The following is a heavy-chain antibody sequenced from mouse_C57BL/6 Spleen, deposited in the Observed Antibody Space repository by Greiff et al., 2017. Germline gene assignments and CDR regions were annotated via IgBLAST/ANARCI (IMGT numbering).Heavy chain of an antibody. Sequence: QVQLQPSGPELVKPGASVMLSCKASGYTFTSYDINWVKQRPGQGLEWIGWFYPRDGSTKYNEKFKGKATLTVDTSSSTAYMELHSLTSEDSAVYFCARRRTYGYDGYFDVWGTGTTVTVSS. D-gene: IGHD2-2*01. CDR2: FYPRDGST. CDR3: ARRRTYGYDGYFDV. J-gene: IGHJ1*03. V-gene: IGHV1-85*01. CDR1: GYTFTSYD.